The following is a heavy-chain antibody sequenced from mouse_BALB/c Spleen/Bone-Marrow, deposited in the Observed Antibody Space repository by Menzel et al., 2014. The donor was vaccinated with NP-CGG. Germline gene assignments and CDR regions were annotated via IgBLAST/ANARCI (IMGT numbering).Heavy chain of an antibody. J-gene: IGHJ1*01. CDR1: GFDFSRYW. CDR2: INPESSTI. V-gene: IGHV4-1*02. CDR3: ARLNYYGNLFV. D-gene: IGHD1-1*01. Sequence: EVKLQESGGGLVQPGGSLKLSCAASGFDFSRYWMSWVRQAPGKGLEWIGEINPESSTINYTPSLKDKFIISRDNAKNTLFLQMTKVRSEATALYYCARLNYYGNLFVWGAGTTVTVSS.